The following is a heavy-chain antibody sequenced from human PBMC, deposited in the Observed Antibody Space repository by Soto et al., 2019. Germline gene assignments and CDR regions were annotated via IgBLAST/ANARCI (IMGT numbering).Heavy chain of an antibody. Sequence: PSETLSLTCTVSGGSISSSSYYWGWIRQPPGKGLEWIGSIYYSGSTYYNPSLKSRVTISVDTSKNQFSLKLSSVTAADTAVYYFASLAYCGGDCQALGAFDIWGQGTMVTVSS. D-gene: IGHD2-21*02. CDR3: ASLAYCGGDCQALGAFDI. CDR1: GGSISSSSYY. V-gene: IGHV4-39*01. CDR2: IYYSGST. J-gene: IGHJ3*02.